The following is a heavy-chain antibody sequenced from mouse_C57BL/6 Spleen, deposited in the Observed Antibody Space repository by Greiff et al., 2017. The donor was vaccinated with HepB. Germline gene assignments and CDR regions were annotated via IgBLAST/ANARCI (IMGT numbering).Heavy chain of an antibody. D-gene: IGHD4-1*01. CDR2: IWTGGGT. V-gene: IGHV2-9-1*01. Sequence: VQLQQSGPGLVAPSQSLSITCTVSGFSLTSYAISWVRQPPGKGLEWLGVIWTGGGTNYNSALKSRLSISKDNSKSQVFLKMNSLQTDDTARYYCARNLGDWVLYFDYWGQGTTLTVSS. CDR1: GFSLTSYA. J-gene: IGHJ2*01. CDR3: ARNLGDWVLYFDY.